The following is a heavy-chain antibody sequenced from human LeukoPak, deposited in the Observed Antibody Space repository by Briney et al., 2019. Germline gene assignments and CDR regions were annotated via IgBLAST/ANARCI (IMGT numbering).Heavy chain of an antibody. CDR1: GDSVSSNSAA. CDR2: TYYRSKWYN. V-gene: IGHV6-1*01. CDR3: ARGAAAGTKDYYYYCGMDV. J-gene: IGHJ6*02. Sequence: SQTLSLTCAISGDSVSSNSAAWNWIRQSPSRGLEWLGRTYYRSKWYNDYAVSVKSRITINPDTSKNQFSLQLNSVTPEDTAVYYCARGAAAGTKDYYYYCGMDVGGQGTTVTVSS. D-gene: IGHD6-13*01.